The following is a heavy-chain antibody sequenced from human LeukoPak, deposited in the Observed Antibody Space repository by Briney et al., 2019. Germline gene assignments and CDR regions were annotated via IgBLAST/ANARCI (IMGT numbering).Heavy chain of an antibody. V-gene: IGHV4-59*01. D-gene: IGHD2-2*02. CDR2: IYYSGST. CDR3: ARTAIPWTLGYMDV. CDR1: DDSITSEY. J-gene: IGHJ6*03. Sequence: PSETLSLTCTVSDDSITSEYWSWIRQPPGKGLEWIGYIYYSGSTNYNPSLKRRVTISQDTSKDQFYLKLSSVTAADTAVYYCARTAIPWTLGYMDVWGKGTTVTISS.